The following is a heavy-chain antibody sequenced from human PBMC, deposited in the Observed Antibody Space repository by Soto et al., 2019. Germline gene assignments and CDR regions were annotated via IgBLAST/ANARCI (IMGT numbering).Heavy chain of an antibody. CDR1: GGSINNHY. D-gene: IGHD7-27*01. CDR2: IYYSGST. V-gene: IGHV4-59*11. Sequence: QVQLQESGPGLVKPSETLSLTCTVSGGSINNHYWSWIRQPPGKGLEWIGYIYYSGSTNYNPSRKSRVTMSVDTSKNQFSLNLTSLTAADTAIYYCARANWYSEYWGQGTLVTVSS. J-gene: IGHJ4*02. CDR3: ARANWYSEY.